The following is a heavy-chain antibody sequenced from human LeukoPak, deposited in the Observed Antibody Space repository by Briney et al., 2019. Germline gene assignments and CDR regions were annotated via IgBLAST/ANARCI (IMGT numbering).Heavy chain of an antibody. CDR2: IKQEGSEK. Sequence: GGALRVSCAASGFTFSSYWMSWVRQAPGKGLGWVANIKQEGSEKYYVESVKGRFSISRENAKNSLFLQMTSLKAEDTAVYYCARFRCSSTSCFFDYWGQGTLVTVSS. CDR3: ARFRCSSTSCFFDY. D-gene: IGHD2-2*01. J-gene: IGHJ4*02. CDR1: GFTFSSYW. V-gene: IGHV3-7*01.